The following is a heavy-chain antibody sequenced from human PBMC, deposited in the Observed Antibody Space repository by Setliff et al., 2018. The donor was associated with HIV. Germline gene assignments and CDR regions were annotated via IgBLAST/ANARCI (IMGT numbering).Heavy chain of an antibody. CDR2: IYWNNDK. V-gene: IGHV2-5*01. CDR1: GFSLNTPGLG. J-gene: IGHJ4*02. Sequence: SGPTLVNPTQTLTLTCTFSGFSLNTPGLGVGWIRQPPGEALEWLALIYWNNDKRYNPSLGSRLSITKDTSKNLVVLVMTNMDAVETATYYCAQRPLSADDFDYWGQGTQVTVSS. CDR3: AQRPLSADDFDY.